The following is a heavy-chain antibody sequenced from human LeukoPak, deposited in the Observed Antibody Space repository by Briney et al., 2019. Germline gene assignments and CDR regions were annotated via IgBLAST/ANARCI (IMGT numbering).Heavy chain of an antibody. CDR1: GGSISSYY. CDR2: IYYSGST. Sequence: SETLSLTCTVSGGSISSYYWSWIRQPPGKGLEWIGYIYYSGSTDYNPSLKSRVTISVDTSKNQFSLKLSSVTAADTAVYYCARVKTEITYYYGSGSYYFNWFDPWGQGTLVTVSS. CDR3: ARVKTEITYYYGSGSYYFNWFDP. V-gene: IGHV4-59*01. D-gene: IGHD3-10*01. J-gene: IGHJ5*02.